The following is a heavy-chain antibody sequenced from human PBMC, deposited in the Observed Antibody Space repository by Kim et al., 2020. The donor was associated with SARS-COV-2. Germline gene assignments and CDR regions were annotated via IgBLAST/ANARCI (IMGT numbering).Heavy chain of an antibody. CDR3: AKDLFDYSAMDV. J-gene: IGHJ6*02. V-gene: IGHV3-23*01. D-gene: IGHD3-9*01. Sequence: KAQAVKGRLTNSRNNSKTKLYLQMNSLGVEDTAIYYCAKDLFDYSAMDVWGQGTTVTVSS.